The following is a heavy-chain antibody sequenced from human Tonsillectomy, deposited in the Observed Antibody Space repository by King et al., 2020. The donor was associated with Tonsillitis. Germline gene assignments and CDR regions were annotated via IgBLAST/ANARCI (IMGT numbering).Heavy chain of an antibody. J-gene: IGHJ4*02. D-gene: IGHD4-17*01. CDR2: INPNNGDT. CDR3: ARDNGDYLFDY. CDR1: GYTLTGHY. Sequence: VQLVESGAEVKKPGASVKVSCKASGYTLTGHYMHWVRQAPGQGLEWMGWINPNNGDTKYAQKFQGRVIMTRDTSISTVYMELSRLRSDDTALYYCARDNGDYLFDYWGQGTLVTVSS. V-gene: IGHV1-2*02.